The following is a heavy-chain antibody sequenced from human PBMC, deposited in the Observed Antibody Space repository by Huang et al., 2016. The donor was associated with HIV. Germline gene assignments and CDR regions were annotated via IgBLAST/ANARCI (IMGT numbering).Heavy chain of an antibody. D-gene: IGHD3-16*01. J-gene: IGHJ1*01. CDR1: GFSFSSHT. Sequence: EVQLVESGGGLVQPGGSLRLSCAASGFSFSSHTMSWVRQATVNGLEWISYNSSGSSTIYYAESVKGRFTISRNNAKNSVFLQMGSLRVDDTAVYYCTRSGAYDYNWGSYLHYRGQGTTVIVSP. CDR3: TRSGAYDYNWGSYLHY. V-gene: IGHV3-48*01. CDR2: NSSGSSTI.